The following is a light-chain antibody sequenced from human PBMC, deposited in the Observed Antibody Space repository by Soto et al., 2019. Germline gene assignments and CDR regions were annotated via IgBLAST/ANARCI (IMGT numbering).Light chain of an antibody. V-gene: IGKV4-1*01. CDR1: QNVLYSSKNRNY. CDR3: QQYYSFTYT. CDR2: WAS. Sequence: DIVMTQSQDSLAVSLGERASINCKSSQNVLYSSKNRNYLAWYQQKPGQPPKLLIYWASSRASGVPDRFSGSESGTDFTLAISSPPPEDVALYYCQQYYSFTYTFGQGTKVDIK. J-gene: IGKJ2*01.